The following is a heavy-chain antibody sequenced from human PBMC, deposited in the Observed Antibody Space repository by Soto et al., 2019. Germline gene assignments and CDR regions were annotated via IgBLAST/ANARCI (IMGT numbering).Heavy chain of an antibody. CDR3: ARVYCSGGSCYSVDY. CDR2: ISAYNGNT. J-gene: IGHJ4*02. CDR1: GYTFTNFG. V-gene: IGHV1-18*01. D-gene: IGHD2-15*01. Sequence: ASVKVSCKASGYTFTNFGISWVRQAPGQGLEWMGWISAYNGNTNYAQKFQGRVTMTRDTSTSTVYLELSSLRSEDTAVYYCARVYCSGGSCYSVDYWGQGTLVTVSS.